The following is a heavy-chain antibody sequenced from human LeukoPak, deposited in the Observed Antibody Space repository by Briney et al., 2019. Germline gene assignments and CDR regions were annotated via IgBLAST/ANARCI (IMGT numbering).Heavy chain of an antibody. J-gene: IGHJ5*02. CDR3: ARAYSSSWYWNWFDP. CDR1: GYSISSGYY. V-gene: IGHV4-38-2*02. Sequence: SETLSFTCTVSGYSISSGYYWGWIRQPPGKGLEWIGNIYPTGSTYYNPSLKSRVTISVDTSKNQFSLKVSSVSAADTAVYYCARAYSSSWYWNWFDPWGQGTLVTVSS. D-gene: IGHD6-13*01. CDR2: IYPTGST.